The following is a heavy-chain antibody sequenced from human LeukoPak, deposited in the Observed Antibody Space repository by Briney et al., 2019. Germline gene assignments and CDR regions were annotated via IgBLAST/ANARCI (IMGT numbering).Heavy chain of an antibody. D-gene: IGHD3-22*01. CDR1: GGSFSGYY. V-gene: IGHV4-34*01. J-gene: IGHJ6*03. Sequence: SETLSLTCAVYGGSFSGYYSSWICQPPRKGKEWIGEITHSGSTNYISSIKSRVNISVDTSKNQFSLKLSSVTAADTAVYYCARGSYYYDSSGYPNYYYYYMDVWGKGTTVTVSS. CDR2: ITHSGST. CDR3: ARGSYYYDSSGYPNYYYYYMDV.